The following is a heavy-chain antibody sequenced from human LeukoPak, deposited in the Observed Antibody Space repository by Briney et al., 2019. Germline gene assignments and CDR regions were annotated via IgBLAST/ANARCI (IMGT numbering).Heavy chain of an antibody. D-gene: IGHD6-6*01. CDR3: ARASAARPDY. CDR2: ISYDGSNK. V-gene: IGHV3-30*04. CDR1: GFTFSSYA. Sequence: GGSLRLSCAASGFTFSSYAMHWVRQAPGKGLEWVAVISYDGSNKYYADSVKGRFTISRDNSKDTLYLQMNSLRAEDTAVYYCARASAARPDYWGQGTLVTVSS. J-gene: IGHJ4*02.